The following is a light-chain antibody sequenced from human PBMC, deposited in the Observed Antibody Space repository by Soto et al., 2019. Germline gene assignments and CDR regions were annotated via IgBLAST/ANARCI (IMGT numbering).Light chain of an antibody. Sequence: DIQMTQSPSSLSASVGDRVTITCRTSQSISNYLNWYQQEPGKAPKLLIYVASSLQSGVPSRFSGSGSGTDFTLTINGLQPEDFATYYCQQSYNTPRTFGQGTKVDI. CDR2: VAS. J-gene: IGKJ1*01. CDR1: QSISNY. CDR3: QQSYNTPRT. V-gene: IGKV1-39*01.